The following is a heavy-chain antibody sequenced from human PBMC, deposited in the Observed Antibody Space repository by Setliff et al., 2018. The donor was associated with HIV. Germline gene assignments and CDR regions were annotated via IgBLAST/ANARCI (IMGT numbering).Heavy chain of an antibody. CDR1: GYTFNNYA. V-gene: IGHV3-23*01. CDR3: ARGKYSSGWYRWFDP. Sequence: GGSLRLSCAASGYTFNNYAMSWVRQAPGKGLEWVSAISGSGSSTYYADSVKGRFTISRDNSKNTLYLQMNSLRADDTAVYYCARGKYSSGWYRWFDPWGQGTLVTVSS. D-gene: IGHD6-19*01. CDR2: ISGSGSST. J-gene: IGHJ5*02.